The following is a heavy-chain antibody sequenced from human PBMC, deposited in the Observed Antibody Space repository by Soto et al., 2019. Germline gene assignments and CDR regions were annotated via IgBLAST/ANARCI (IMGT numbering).Heavy chain of an antibody. CDR2: IDPSDSYT. Sequence: PGESLKISCKGSGYSFTSYWISWVRQMPGKGLEWMGRIDPSDSYTNYSPSFQGHVTISADKSISTAYLQWSSLKASDTATYYCARHDYDSSGYFYGMDVWGQGTTVTVSS. V-gene: IGHV5-10-1*01. D-gene: IGHD3-22*01. CDR3: ARHDYDSSGYFYGMDV. CDR1: GYSFTSYW. J-gene: IGHJ6*02.